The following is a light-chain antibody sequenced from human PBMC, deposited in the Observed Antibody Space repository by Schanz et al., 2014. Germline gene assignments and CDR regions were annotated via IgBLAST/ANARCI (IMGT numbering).Light chain of an antibody. Sequence: QSALTQPASVSGSPGQSITISCTGTSNDVGGYNYVSWYQQHPGKAPKLMIYDVSNRPSGVSNRFSGSKSGNTASLTISGLQAEDEADYHCSSHTAITTAVVFGGGTKLTV. CDR3: SSHTAITTAVV. J-gene: IGLJ2*01. CDR2: DVS. CDR1: SNDVGGYNY. V-gene: IGLV2-14*01.